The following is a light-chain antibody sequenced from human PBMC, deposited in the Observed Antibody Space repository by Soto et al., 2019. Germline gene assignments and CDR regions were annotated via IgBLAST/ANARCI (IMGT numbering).Light chain of an antibody. CDR1: QSVTSNY. CDR3: HQDGSSITWT. Sequence: EVVLTQSPGTVSLSPGERATLSCRASQSVTSNYLAWHQQKPGQAPRLLIYAASIRATGIPDRFSGSGSGTDFTLSISTLEPEDFAVYYGHQDGSSITWTFGQGTKVESK. J-gene: IGKJ1*01. V-gene: IGKV3-20*01. CDR2: AAS.